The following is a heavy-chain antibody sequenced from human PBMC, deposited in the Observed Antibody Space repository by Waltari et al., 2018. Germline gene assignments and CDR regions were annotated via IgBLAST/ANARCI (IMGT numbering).Heavy chain of an antibody. V-gene: IGHV1-3*01. D-gene: IGHD6-13*01. CDR3: AREWAAGFNWFDP. Sequence: KFQGRVTITRDTSASTAYMELSSLRSEDTAVYYCAREWAAGFNWFDPWGQGTLVTVSS. J-gene: IGHJ5*02.